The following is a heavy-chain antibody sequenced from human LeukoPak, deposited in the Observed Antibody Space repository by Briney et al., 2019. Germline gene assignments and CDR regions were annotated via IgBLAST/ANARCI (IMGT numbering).Heavy chain of an antibody. Sequence: ASVKVSCKASGYTFTSYYMHWVRQAPGQGLEWMGIINPSGGSTSYAQKFQGRVTMTRDTSTSTVYMELSSLRSEDTAVYYCASSRGSGSYVFGMDVWGKGTTVTVSS. J-gene: IGHJ6*04. CDR3: ASSRGSGSYVFGMDV. CDR2: INPSGGST. CDR1: GYTFTSYY. V-gene: IGHV1-46*01. D-gene: IGHD3-10*01.